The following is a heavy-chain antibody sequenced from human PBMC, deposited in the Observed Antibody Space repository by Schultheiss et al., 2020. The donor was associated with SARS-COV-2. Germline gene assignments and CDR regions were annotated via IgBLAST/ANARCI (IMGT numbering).Heavy chain of an antibody. CDR1: GGSISNGRYY. Sequence: SETLSLTCTVSGGSISNGRYYWSWIRQLPGKGLEWIGYIFYSGTTYYNPSLKSRVTISVDASKNQFSLELTSVTAADTAVFYCARYEPDARWFDPWGQGTLVTVSS. CDR3: ARYEPDARWFDP. V-gene: IGHV4-31*03. D-gene: IGHD3-16*01. J-gene: IGHJ5*02. CDR2: IFYSGTT.